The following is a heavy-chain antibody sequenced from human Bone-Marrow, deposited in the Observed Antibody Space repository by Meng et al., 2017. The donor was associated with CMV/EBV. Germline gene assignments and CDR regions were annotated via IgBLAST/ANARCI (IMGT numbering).Heavy chain of an antibody. CDR3: ARSARWGSYRYDAFDV. Sequence: ASVKVSCKASGYTFTSYDINWVRQATGQGLEWMGWMNPNSGNTGYAQKFQGRVTMTRNTSISTAYMELSSLRSEDTAVYYCARSARWGSYRYDAFDVWGQGTMVTVSS. CDR2: MNPNSGNT. J-gene: IGHJ3*01. CDR1: GYTFTSYD. V-gene: IGHV1-8*01. D-gene: IGHD3-16*02.